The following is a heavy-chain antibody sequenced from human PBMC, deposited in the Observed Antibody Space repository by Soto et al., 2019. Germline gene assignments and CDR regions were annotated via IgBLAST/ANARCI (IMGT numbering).Heavy chain of an antibody. CDR3: ARDGGRNYDYYYYYMDV. V-gene: IGHV4-31*03. Sequence: SETLSLTRTVCGGSIGRGGYYWSWIRQHPGKGLERIGYIYYSGSTYYNPSLKSRVTISVHTSKNQFSLKLSSLTAADTAVYYCARDGGRNYDYYYYYMDVWGKGTTVTVSS. CDR1: GGSIGRGGYY. D-gene: IGHD1-7*01. J-gene: IGHJ6*03. CDR2: IYYSGST.